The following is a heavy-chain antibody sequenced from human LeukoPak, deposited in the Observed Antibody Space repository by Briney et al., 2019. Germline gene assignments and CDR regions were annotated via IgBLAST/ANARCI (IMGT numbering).Heavy chain of an antibody. CDR3: ARANPQQQLAFDY. J-gene: IGHJ4*02. CDR1: GGSFSGYY. D-gene: IGHD6-13*01. Sequence: PSETLSLTCAVYGGSFSGYYWSWIRQPPGKGLEWIGEINHSGSTNYNPSLTSRVTISVDTSKNQFSLKLSSVTAADTAVYYCARANPQQQLAFDYWGQGTLVTVSS. CDR2: INHSGST. V-gene: IGHV4-34*01.